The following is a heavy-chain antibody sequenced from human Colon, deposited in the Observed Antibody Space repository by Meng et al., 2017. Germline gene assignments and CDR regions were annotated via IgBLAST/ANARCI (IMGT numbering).Heavy chain of an antibody. V-gene: IGHV4-4*02. CDR1: GNSLRSGKW. CDR2: IYQSGDT. D-gene: IGHD3-22*01. J-gene: IGHJ4*02. Sequence: QVRLQESGPGLVKPSGTLSLILSVSGNSLRSGKWLSWVRQPPGKGLAWIGEIYQSGDTNYNPSLKSRVTISVDKSKNQFSLRLRSVTAADTAVYYCARGTNSYDRSGYYPFDWWGQGTLVTVSS. CDR3: ARGTNSYDRSGYYPFDW.